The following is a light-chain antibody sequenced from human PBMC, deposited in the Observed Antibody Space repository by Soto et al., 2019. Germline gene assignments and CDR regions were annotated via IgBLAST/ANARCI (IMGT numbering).Light chain of an antibody. CDR2: AAS. V-gene: IGKV1-12*01. CDR1: QNVSTS. CDR3: QQADSFPLT. J-gene: IGKJ4*01. Sequence: VDSVTITCRASQNVSTSLAWYQHKPGEAPRLLIYAASRLESGAPSRFSGSGSGTDFTLTINSLQAEDFAIYYCQQADSFPLTFGGGTKVDIK.